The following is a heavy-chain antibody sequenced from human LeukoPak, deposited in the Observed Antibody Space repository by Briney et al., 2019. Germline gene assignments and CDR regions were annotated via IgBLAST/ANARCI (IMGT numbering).Heavy chain of an antibody. CDR3: AKDSRVRVVVIGPNTIDY. D-gene: IGHD3-22*01. Sequence: GGSLRLSCAASGFTFSSYAMSWVRQAPGKGLEWVSAISGGGGSIYYADSVKGRFTISRDNSKNTLYLQMNSLRAEDTAVYYCAKDSRVRVVVIGPNTIDYWGQRTLVTVSS. CDR1: GFTFSSYA. J-gene: IGHJ4*02. CDR2: ISGGGGSI. V-gene: IGHV3-23*01.